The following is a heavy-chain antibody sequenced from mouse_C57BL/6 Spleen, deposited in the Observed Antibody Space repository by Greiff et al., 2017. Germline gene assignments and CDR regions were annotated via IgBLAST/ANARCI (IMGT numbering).Heavy chain of an antibody. V-gene: IGHV5-17*01. CDR3: ASLYGNSDY. Sequence: EVKLVESGGGLVKPGGSLKLSCAASGFTFSDYGMHWVRQAPEKGLEWVAYISSGSSTIYYADTVKGRFTISRDNAKNTLFLQMTSLRSEDTAMYYCASLYGNSDYWGQGTTLTVSS. CDR2: ISSGSSTI. D-gene: IGHD2-1*01. CDR1: GFTFSDYG. J-gene: IGHJ2*01.